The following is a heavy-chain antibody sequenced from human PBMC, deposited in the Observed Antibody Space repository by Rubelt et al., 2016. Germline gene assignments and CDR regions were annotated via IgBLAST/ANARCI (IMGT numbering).Heavy chain of an antibody. Sequence: QVQLVQSGAEVKKPGASVKVSCKASGYTFTSYYMHWVRQAPGQGLEWMGWINPNSGGKNYAENFTGRVPMTRETSISTAYMELSRLRADDTAVYYCARGRKGWFDPWGQGTLVTVSS. CDR2: INPNSGGK. V-gene: IGHV1-2*02. J-gene: IGHJ5*02. CDR1: GYTFTSYY. CDR3: ARGRKGWFDP.